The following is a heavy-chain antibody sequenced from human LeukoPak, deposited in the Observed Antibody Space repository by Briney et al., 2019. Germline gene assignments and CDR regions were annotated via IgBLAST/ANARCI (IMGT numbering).Heavy chain of an antibody. D-gene: IGHD3-10*01. V-gene: IGHV4-4*07. Sequence: SQTLSLTCTVSGGSISSYYWSWIRQPAGKGLEWIGRIYTSGSTNYNPSLKSRVTMPVDTSKNQFSLKLSSVTAADTAVYYCARASNYYGSGSRASNYGMDVWGQGTTVTVSS. CDR2: IYTSGST. J-gene: IGHJ6*02. CDR1: GGSISSYY. CDR3: ARASNYYGSGSRASNYGMDV.